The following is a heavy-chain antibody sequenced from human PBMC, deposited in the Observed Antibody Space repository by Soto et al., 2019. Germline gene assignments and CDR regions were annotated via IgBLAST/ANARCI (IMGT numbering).Heavy chain of an antibody. Sequence: QLQLQESGPGLVKPSETLSLTCTVSGGSISSSSYYWCWIRQPPGQGMQWIGSIYYSGSTYYNPSLKMRVTISVDTSKVQCSLTLSWGTGGGTSVYYCTRVSIMQVGACNGCGYYCRQGTLVTVSS. CDR3: TRVSIMQVGACNGCGYY. J-gene: IGHJ4*02. CDR2: IYYSGST. V-gene: IGHV4-39*02. CDR1: GGSISSSSYY. D-gene: IGHD2-21*01.